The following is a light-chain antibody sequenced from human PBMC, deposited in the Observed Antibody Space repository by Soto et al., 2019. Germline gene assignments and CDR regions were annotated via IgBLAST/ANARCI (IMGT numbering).Light chain of an antibody. V-gene: IGLV2-11*01. J-gene: IGLJ1*01. CDR1: SSDVGGYTY. Sequence: QSVLTQPRSVSGSPGQSVTISCTGTSSDVGGYTYVSWYQQHPGKAPKLIIYDVTERPSGVPARFSGSKSGNTASLTISGLQAEDEAHYYCCSYAGSYTYVFGTGTKLTVL. CDR2: DVT. CDR3: CSYAGSYTYV.